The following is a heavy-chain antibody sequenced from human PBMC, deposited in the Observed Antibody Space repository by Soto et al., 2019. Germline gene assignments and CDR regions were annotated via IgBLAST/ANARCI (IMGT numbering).Heavy chain of an antibody. V-gene: IGHV3-23*01. CDR3: AKDKDLALHIAADVFDY. CDR2: ISGGGSST. J-gene: IGHJ4*02. D-gene: IGHD6-13*01. Sequence: EVQLLESGGGLVQPGGSLRLSCAASGFTFNNYAMSWVRQAPGKGLEWVSVISGGGSSTYYADSVKGRFTISRDNSKNKQYVQMHSLRAEDTAIYDCAKDKDLALHIAADVFDYWGQGALVTVSS. CDR1: GFTFNNYA.